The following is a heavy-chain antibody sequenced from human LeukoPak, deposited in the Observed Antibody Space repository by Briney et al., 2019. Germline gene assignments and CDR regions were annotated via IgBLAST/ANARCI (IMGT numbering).Heavy chain of an antibody. D-gene: IGHD6-25*01. Sequence: TGGSLRLSCSASGFTFSSYPMHWVRQAPGEGLEYVSAINDRGDDTYYADSVKGRFTISRDNSKNTLYLQMNTLTADDTAMYYCAKAYSSGWTYFDYWGQGALVTVSS. CDR1: GFTFSSYP. CDR3: AKAYSSGWTYFDY. CDR2: INDRGDDT. J-gene: IGHJ4*02. V-gene: IGHV3-64*04.